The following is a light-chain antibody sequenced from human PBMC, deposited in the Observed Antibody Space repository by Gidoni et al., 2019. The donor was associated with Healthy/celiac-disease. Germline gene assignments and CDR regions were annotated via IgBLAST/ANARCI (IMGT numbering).Light chain of an antibody. V-gene: IGKV4-1*01. Sequence: DIVMTQTTDSLAVSLGERSTINCKSSQSVLYSSHNKNYLAWYQQKPGQPPKLLIYWASTRESGVPDRFSGSGSGTDFTLTISSLQAEDVAVYYCQQYYSTSAWTFGQGTKVEIK. CDR2: WAS. J-gene: IGKJ1*01. CDR3: QQYYSTSAWT. CDR1: QSVLYSSHNKNY.